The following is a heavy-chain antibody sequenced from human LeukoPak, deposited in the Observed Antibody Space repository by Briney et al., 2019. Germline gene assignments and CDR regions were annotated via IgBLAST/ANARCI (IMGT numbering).Heavy chain of an antibody. D-gene: IGHD2-2*01. J-gene: IGHJ4*02. Sequence: ASVKVSCKASGYTFTSYGISWVRQAPGQGLEWMGWISAYNGNTNYAQKLQGRVTMTTDTSTSTAYMELRSLRSDDTAVYYCARDPARVPAAPREGYLVYWGQGTLVTVSS. V-gene: IGHV1-18*01. CDR2: ISAYNGNT. CDR1: GYTFTSYG. CDR3: ARDPARVPAAPREGYLVY.